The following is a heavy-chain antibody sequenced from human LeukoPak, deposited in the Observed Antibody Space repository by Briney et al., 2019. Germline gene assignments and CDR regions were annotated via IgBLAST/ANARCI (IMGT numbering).Heavy chain of an antibody. V-gene: IGHV1-69*04. CDR3: ATGSSSSSIFY. D-gene: IGHD6-6*01. Sequence: GASVKVSCKASGGTFSSYAISWVRQAPGQGLEWMGRIIPILGIANYAQKFQGRVTITADKSTSTAYMELSSLRSADTAVYYCATGSSSSSIFYWGQGTLVTVSS. CDR1: GGTFSSYA. J-gene: IGHJ4*02. CDR2: IIPILGIA.